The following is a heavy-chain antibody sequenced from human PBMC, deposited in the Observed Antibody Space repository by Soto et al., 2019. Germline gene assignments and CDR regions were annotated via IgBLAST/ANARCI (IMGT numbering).Heavy chain of an antibody. CDR2: INAGNGKT. CDR3: ARSSWYP. CDR1: GYTFTSYA. Sequence: ASVKVSCKASGYTFTSYAIHWVRQAPGQRLEWMGWINAGNGKTKYSQKFQGRVTITRDTSASTDYMELSSLRSEDTAVYYSARSSWYPWGQGTLVTVS. D-gene: IGHD6-13*01. V-gene: IGHV1-3*01. J-gene: IGHJ5*02.